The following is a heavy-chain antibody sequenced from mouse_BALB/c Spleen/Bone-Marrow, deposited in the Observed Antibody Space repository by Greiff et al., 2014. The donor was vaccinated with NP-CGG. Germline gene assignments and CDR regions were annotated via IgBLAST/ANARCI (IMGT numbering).Heavy chain of an antibody. V-gene: IGHV2-2*02. D-gene: IGHD3-1*01. CDR2: IWTGGST. CDR3: ARNHRGYYFDY. J-gene: IGHJ2*01. Sequence: VQLQQSGPGLVQPSQSLSITCTVSGFSFTTYGVHWVRQSPGKGLEWLGVIWTGGSTDYNAAFISRLTINKDNSKSQVFFEMNSLQANDTAIYYCARNHRGYYFDYWGQGTALTVSS. CDR1: GFSFTTYG.